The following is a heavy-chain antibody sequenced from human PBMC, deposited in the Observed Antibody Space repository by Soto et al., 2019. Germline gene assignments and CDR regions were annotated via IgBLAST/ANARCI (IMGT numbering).Heavy chain of an antibody. CDR3: ARDFTDSSGPTLGMDV. CDR2: IYYSGST. J-gene: IGHJ6*02. D-gene: IGHD6-19*01. V-gene: IGHV4-31*03. Sequence: QVQLQESGPGLVKPSQTLSLTCTVSGGSISSGGYYWSWIRQHPGKGLEWIGYIYYSGSTYYNPSLKRRVTIPVDTSTGQFSLRLSSVPAADTAVYYCARDFTDSSGPTLGMDVWGQGTTVTVSS. CDR1: GGSISSGGYY.